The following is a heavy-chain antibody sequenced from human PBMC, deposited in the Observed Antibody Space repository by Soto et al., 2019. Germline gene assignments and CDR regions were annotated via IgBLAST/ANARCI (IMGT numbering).Heavy chain of an antibody. J-gene: IGHJ4*02. D-gene: IGHD6-19*01. CDR3: ARAISGPAFDY. CDR2: IYYSGST. CDR1: GGSISSYY. V-gene: IGHV4-59*01. Sequence: SETLSLTCTVSGGSISSYYWSWIRQPPGKGLEWIGYIYYSGSTNYNPSLKSRVTISVDTSENQFSLKLSSVTAADTAVYYCARAISGPAFDYWGQGTLVTVSS.